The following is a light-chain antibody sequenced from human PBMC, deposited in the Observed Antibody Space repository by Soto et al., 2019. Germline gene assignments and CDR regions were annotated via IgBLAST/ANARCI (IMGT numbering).Light chain of an antibody. CDR3: MQAFRTPWT. Sequence: VITHPPLPLLIIRDGASFICCRSRRSFLSSNDNNFLAWYLRKPGQSPQLLTYLASNRASGVPDRFSGSGSGTDFTLTISSVEAEDVGVYYCMQAFRTPWTFGQGTKVDIK. J-gene: IGKJ1*01. CDR2: LAS. V-gene: IGKV2-28*01. CDR1: RSFLSSNDNNF.